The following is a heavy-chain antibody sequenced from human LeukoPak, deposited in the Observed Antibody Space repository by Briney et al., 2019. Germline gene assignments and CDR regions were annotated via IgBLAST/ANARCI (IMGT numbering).Heavy chain of an antibody. CDR3: ASAIRLRDY. CDR1: GFTFSSYS. CDR2: ISSSSSYI. V-gene: IGHV3-21*01. Sequence: GGSLRLSCAASGFTFSSYSMNWVRQAPGKGLEWVSSISSSSSYIYYADSVKGRFTISRDNAKNSLYLQMNSLRAEDTAVYYCASAIRLRDYWGQGPLVTVSS. D-gene: IGHD3-3*01. J-gene: IGHJ4*02.